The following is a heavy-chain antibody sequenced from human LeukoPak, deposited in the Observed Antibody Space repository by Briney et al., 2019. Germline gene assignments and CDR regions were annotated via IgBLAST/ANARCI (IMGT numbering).Heavy chain of an antibody. D-gene: IGHD3-10*01. J-gene: IGHJ4*02. CDR3: AREYYYSATYYLAFFDY. CDR1: GFTFNKYW. Sequence: PGGSLRLSCAASGFTFNKYWMTWVRQAPGKGLEWVANINQDDSQIYYLESVEGRFTITRDNAKNSLHLQMNSLRAEDTAIYYCAREYYYSATYYLAFFDYWGQGTLVTVSS. V-gene: IGHV3-7*01. CDR2: INQDDSQI.